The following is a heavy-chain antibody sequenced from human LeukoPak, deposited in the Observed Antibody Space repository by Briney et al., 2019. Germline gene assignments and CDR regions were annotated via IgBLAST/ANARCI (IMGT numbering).Heavy chain of an antibody. D-gene: IGHD1-20*01. Sequence: PSETLSLTCTVSGGPISSHYWSWIRQPPGRGLEWIGYIDNSGRTNYNPSLMSRVTISADTSKNQFSLNVTSVTAADTAVYYCARYSLIGNNDFDIWGQGTMVTISS. J-gene: IGHJ3*02. V-gene: IGHV4-59*11. CDR3: ARYSLIGNNDFDI. CDR1: GGPISSHY. CDR2: IDNSGRT.